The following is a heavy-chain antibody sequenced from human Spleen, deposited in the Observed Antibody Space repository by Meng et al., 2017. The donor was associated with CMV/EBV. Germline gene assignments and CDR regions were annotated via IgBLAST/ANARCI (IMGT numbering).Heavy chain of an antibody. D-gene: IGHD6-13*01. Sequence: GGSLRLSCAASGFALSSYAMSWVRQAPGKGLEWVSTVGGNGGSTAFADSVKGRFTISRDNSRNSLYLQMISLRVEDTAVYYCAKVARAGSSSWFDSWGQGTLVTSPQ. CDR2: VGGNGGST. V-gene: IGHV3-23*01. CDR3: AKVARAGSSSWFDS. CDR1: GFALSSYA. J-gene: IGHJ5*01.